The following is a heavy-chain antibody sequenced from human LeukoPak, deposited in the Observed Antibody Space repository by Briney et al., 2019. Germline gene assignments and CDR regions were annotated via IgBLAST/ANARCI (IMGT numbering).Heavy chain of an antibody. V-gene: IGHV4-39*01. D-gene: IGHD3-10*01. CDR2: IYYSGST. CDR1: GGSISSSSYY. J-gene: IGHJ4*02. CDR3: ASFLWFGELEDR. Sequence: SETLSLTCTVSGGSISSSSYYWGWIRQPPGKGLECIGSIYYSGSTYYNPSLKRRVTISVDTSKNQFSLKLSSVTAADTAVYYCASFLWFGELEDRWGQGTLVTVSS.